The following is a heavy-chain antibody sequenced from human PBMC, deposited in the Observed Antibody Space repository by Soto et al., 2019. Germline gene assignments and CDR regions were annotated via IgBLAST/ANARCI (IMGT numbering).Heavy chain of an antibody. CDR3: ATGGGWLQNSNLRGLYFDY. D-gene: IGHD6-19*01. V-gene: IGHV4-59*01. CDR1: GGSIRGSY. Sequence: SETLCLTCSVSGGSIRGSYCSWIRQPPEKGLEWIASISYTGSATHNPSLKSRVSVSVDTTENQCSLKLTSVTAADTATYYCATGGGWLQNSNLRGLYFDYWGQGALVTVS. J-gene: IGHJ4*02. CDR2: ISYTGSA.